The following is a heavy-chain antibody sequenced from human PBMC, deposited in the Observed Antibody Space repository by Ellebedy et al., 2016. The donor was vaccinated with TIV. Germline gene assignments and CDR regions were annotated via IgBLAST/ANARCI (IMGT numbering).Heavy chain of an antibody. J-gene: IGHJ4*02. Sequence: GESLKISCAASGFTFSSYAMSWVRQAPGKGLEWVSTITGSGSRTDYADSVKGRFTFSRDNSKNTLYLHINSLRAEDTAVYHCAKGTQWLGRSCFDYWGQGTLVTVSS. D-gene: IGHD6-19*01. CDR1: GFTFSSYA. V-gene: IGHV3-23*01. CDR3: AKGTQWLGRSCFDY. CDR2: ITGSGSRT.